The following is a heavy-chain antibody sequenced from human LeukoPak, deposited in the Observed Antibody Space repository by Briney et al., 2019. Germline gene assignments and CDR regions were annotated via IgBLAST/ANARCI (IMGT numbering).Heavy chain of an antibody. Sequence: GESLRLSCGASGFSFTTYWIGWVRQAPGKGLEWVSAISGRGGSTYYADSVKGRFTISRDNSKNTLYLQMNSLRAEDTAVYYCAKPRISAITNSFDYWGQGILVTVSS. J-gene: IGHJ4*02. CDR1: GFSFTTYW. V-gene: IGHV3-23*01. CDR2: ISGRGGST. D-gene: IGHD2-2*01. CDR3: AKPRISAITNSFDY.